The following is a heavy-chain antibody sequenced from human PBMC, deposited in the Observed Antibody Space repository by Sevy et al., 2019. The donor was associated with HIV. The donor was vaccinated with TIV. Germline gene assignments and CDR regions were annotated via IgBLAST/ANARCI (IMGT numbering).Heavy chain of an antibody. CDR1: GFTFSSYA. D-gene: IGHD5-12*01. CDR2: ISYDGSNK. J-gene: IGHJ3*02. CDR3: ARDSNIAFDI. Sequence: GRSLRLSCAASGFTFSSYAMHWVRQAPGKGLEWVAVISYDGSNKYYADSVKGRFTISRDNSKNPLYQQMNSLRAEDTAVYYCARDSNIAFDIWGQGTMVTVSS. V-gene: IGHV3-30-3*01.